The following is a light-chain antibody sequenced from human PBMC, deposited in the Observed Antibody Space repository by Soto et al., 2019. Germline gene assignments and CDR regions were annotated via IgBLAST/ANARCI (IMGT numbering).Light chain of an antibody. CDR1: SSDVGGYKY. CDR3: CSYAGSYPFV. CDR2: DVS. J-gene: IGLJ1*01. Sequence: QSVLTQPRSVSGSPGQSVTISCTGTSSDVGGYKYVSWYQQHPGKAPKLMIYDVSKRPSGVPDRFSGSKSGNTASLTISGLQAEDEADYYCCSYAGSYPFVFGTGTKVTVL. V-gene: IGLV2-11*01.